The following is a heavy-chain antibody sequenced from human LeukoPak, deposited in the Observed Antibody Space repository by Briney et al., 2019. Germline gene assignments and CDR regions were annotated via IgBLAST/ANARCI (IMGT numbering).Heavy chain of an antibody. CDR1: GFTFSSYG. CDR2: ISSSSSYI. Sequence: PGGSLRLSCAASGFTFSSYGMNWVRQAPGKGLEWVSSISSSSSYIYYADSVKGRFTISRDNAKNSLYLQMNSLRAEDTAVYYWARGVERWLKLGGFDYWGQGPLVTVSS. V-gene: IGHV3-21*01. J-gene: IGHJ4*02. CDR3: ARGVERWLKLGGFDY. D-gene: IGHD5-24*01.